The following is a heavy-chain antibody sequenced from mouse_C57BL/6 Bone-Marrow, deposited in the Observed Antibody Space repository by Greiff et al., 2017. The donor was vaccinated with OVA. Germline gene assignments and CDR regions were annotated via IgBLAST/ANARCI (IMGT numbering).Heavy chain of an antibody. CDR3: ARDPNYYAMDY. Sequence: EVHLVEFEGGLVQPGSSMKLSCTASGFTFSDYYMAWVRQVPEKGLEWVANINYDGSSTYYLDTLKSRFIISRDNAKNILYLQMSSLKSEDTATYYCARDPNYYAMDYWGQGTSVTVSS. J-gene: IGHJ4*01. V-gene: IGHV5-16*01. CDR2: INYDGSST. CDR1: GFTFSDYY.